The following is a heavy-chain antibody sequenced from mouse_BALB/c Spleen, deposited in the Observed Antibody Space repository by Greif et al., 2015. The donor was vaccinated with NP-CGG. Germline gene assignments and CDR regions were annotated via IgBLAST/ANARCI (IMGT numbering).Heavy chain of an antibody. CDR1: GFTFRSYT. V-gene: IGHV5-6-4*01. CDR3: TRGVGNYVWFAY. D-gene: IGHD2-1*01. CDR2: ISSGGSYT. Sequence: EVKLVESGGGLVKPGGSLKLSCAASGFTFRSYTMSWVRQTPEKRLGWVATISSGGSYTYYPDSVKGRFTISRDNAKNTLYLQMSSLKSEDTAMYYCTRGVGNYVWFAYWGQGTLVTVSA. J-gene: IGHJ3*01.